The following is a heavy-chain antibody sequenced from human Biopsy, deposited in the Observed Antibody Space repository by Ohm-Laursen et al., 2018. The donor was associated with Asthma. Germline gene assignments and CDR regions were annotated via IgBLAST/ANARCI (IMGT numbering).Heavy chain of an antibody. J-gene: IGHJ4*02. Sequence: GSLRLSCAASGFTFSNYVMSWVRQAPGKGLEWVSSITGSGGFTYHADSVKGRFTISRDKSDNTLYLQMNSLTAEDTAVYHCAKDERAYYGSDRKYMQPVPLGDWGQGTVVIVSA. CDR3: AKDERAYYGSDRKYMQPVPLGD. CDR2: ITGSGGFT. CDR1: GFTFSNYV. D-gene: IGHD2-21*01. V-gene: IGHV3-23*01.